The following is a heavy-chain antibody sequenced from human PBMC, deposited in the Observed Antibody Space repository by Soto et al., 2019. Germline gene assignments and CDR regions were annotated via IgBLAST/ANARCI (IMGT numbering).Heavy chain of an antibody. D-gene: IGHD3-22*01. CDR1: GGSFSGYY. V-gene: IGHV4-34*01. CDR2: INHSGST. Sequence: SETLSLTCAVYGGSFSGYYWSWIRQPPGKGLEWIGEINHSGSTNYNPSLKSRVTISVDTSKNQFSLKLSSLTAADTAVYYCARVPSDYDSSGYWPFPYYYYVLDVWGQGSTVTVSS. CDR3: ARVPSDYDSSGYWPFPYYYYVLDV. J-gene: IGHJ6*02.